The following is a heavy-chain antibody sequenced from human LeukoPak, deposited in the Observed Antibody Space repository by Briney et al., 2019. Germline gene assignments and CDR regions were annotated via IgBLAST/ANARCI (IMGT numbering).Heavy chain of an antibody. J-gene: IGHJ4*02. V-gene: IGHV3-49*04. D-gene: IGHD3-22*01. CDR2: IRSKAYGGTT. CDR1: GFTFSSHD. Sequence: GGSLRLSCAASGFTFSSHDMNWVSQAPGKGLEWVGFIRSKAYGGTTEYAASVKGRFTISRDDSKSIAYLQMNSLKTEDTAVYYCTTYYYDSSGYDTSDYWGQGTLVTVSS. CDR3: TTYYYDSSGYDTSDY.